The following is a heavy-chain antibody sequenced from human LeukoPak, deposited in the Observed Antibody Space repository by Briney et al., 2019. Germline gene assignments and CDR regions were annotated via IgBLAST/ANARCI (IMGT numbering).Heavy chain of an antibody. CDR3: ARVVVITVSDYFDY. CDR2: ISSSSSIV. V-gene: IGHV3-48*04. CDR1: GFTFSNYD. J-gene: IGHJ4*02. D-gene: IGHD2-21*01. Sequence: GGSLRLSCAASGFTFSNYDMNWVRQAPGKGLEWVSYISSSSSIVYYADSVKGRFTMSRDNAKNSLFLQMNSLRAEDTAVYYCARVVVITVSDYFDYWGQGTLVTVSS.